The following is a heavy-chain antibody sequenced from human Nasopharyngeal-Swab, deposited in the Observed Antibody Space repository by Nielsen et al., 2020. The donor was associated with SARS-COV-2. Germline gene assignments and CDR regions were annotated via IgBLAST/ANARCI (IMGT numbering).Heavy chain of an antibody. Sequence: WIRQPPGKGLEWVAVIWSDGKTTKYADSVKGRLTISRDNSKNTLYLQMNSLRAEDTAVYYCARGTLRLDIVVVPAVYFDYWGQGTLVTVSS. J-gene: IGHJ4*02. CDR3: ARGTLRLDIVVVPAVYFDY. D-gene: IGHD2-2*03. CDR2: IWSDGKTT. V-gene: IGHV3-33*01.